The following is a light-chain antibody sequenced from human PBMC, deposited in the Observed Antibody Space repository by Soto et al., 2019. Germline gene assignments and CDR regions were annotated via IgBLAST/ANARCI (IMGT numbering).Light chain of an antibody. CDR2: TTS. Sequence: DIEVTQSTSSLSASVGDRVTITCRASQAINIYLAWYQHKPGKVPELLIYTTSTLQSGVPSRFSGSGSGTDFTLTISSLQPEDGGTYYCQNYNSGPRTFGQGTKVDIK. CDR3: QNYNSGPRT. V-gene: IGKV1-27*01. J-gene: IGKJ1*01. CDR1: QAINIY.